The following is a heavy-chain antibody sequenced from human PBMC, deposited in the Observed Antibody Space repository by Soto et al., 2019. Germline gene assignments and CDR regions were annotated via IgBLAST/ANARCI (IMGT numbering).Heavy chain of an antibody. J-gene: IGHJ3*02. V-gene: IGHV1-69*01. CDR2: IIPIFGTA. CDR3: ARSRVTYYDDRSAFDI. D-gene: IGHD3-22*01. CDR1: GGTFSSYA. Sequence: QVQLVQSGAEVKKPGSSVKVSCKASGGTFSSYAISWVRQAPGQGLEWMGGIIPIFGTANYAQKFQGRVTITADESTSTAYMELSSLRAEDTAVYYCARSRVTYYDDRSAFDIWGQGTMVTVSS.